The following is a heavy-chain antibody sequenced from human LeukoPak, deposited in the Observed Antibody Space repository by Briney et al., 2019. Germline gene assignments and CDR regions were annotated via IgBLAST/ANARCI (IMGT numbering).Heavy chain of an antibody. Sequence: GESLKISCKGSGYSFTSYWIGWVRQMPGKGLEWMGIIYPGDSDTRYSPSFQGQVTISADKSISTAYLQWSSLKASDTAVYYCARVSELGPGRYYDFWSGPDAFDIWGQGTMVTVSS. CDR3: ARVSELGPGRYYDFWSGPDAFDI. CDR2: IYPGDSDT. J-gene: IGHJ3*02. CDR1: GYSFTSYW. D-gene: IGHD3-3*01. V-gene: IGHV5-51*01.